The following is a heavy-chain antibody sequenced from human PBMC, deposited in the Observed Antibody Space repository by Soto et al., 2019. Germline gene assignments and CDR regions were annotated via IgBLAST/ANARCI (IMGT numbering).Heavy chain of an antibody. J-gene: IGHJ5*02. V-gene: IGHV4-39*01. CDR1: GGSISSSSYY. Sequence: QLQLQESGPGLVKPSETLSLTCTVSGGSISSSSYYWGWIRQPPGKGLEWIGSIYYSGSTYYNPSLKSRVTISVDTSKNQFSLKLSSVTAADTAVYYCARHGGGRYDFWSGYYTSSWFDPWGQGTLVTVSS. CDR2: IYYSGST. CDR3: ARHGGGRYDFWSGYYTSSWFDP. D-gene: IGHD3-3*01.